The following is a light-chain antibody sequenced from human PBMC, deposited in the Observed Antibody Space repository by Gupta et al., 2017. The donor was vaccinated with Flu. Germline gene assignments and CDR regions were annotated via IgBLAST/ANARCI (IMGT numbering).Light chain of an antibody. V-gene: IGKV3-20*01. CDR2: GAS. CDR3: QTYGGSPLFT. J-gene: IGKJ3*01. Sequence: AWYKQKPGEAPPLCIYGASSRATAITARFSGRGSGTDFTLTISRLEPEESAVYYCQTYGGSPLFTFGTGTQVD.